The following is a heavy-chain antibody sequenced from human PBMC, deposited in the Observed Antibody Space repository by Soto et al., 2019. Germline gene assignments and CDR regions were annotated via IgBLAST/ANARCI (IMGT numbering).Heavy chain of an antibody. CDR2: TYYRSRWYS. V-gene: IGHV6-1*01. CDR1: GDSVSSNSAA. J-gene: IGHJ5*02. CDR3: ARDRRSGTYNYNWFDP. Sequence: SPTLSLPCGISGDSVSSNSAAWNWIRQSPSRGLEWLGRTYYRSRWYSDYAGSLKSRITINPDTSSNQFSLQLHSVTPEDTAVYYCARDRRSGTYNYNWFDPWGQGTLVTVSS. D-gene: IGHD1-26*01.